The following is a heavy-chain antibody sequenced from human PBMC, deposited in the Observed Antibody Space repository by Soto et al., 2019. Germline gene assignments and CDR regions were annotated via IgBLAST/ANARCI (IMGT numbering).Heavy chain of an antibody. V-gene: IGHV4-59*01. J-gene: IGHJ6*02. D-gene: IGHD5-12*01. CDR3: ARVIGGYDYYYYYGMDV. Sequence: SETLSLTCTVSGGSISSYYCSWIRQPPGKGLEWIGYIYYRGSTNYNPSLKSRVTISVATSKNQFSLKLSSVTAADTAVYYCARVIGGYDYYYYYGMDVWGQGTTVTVSS. CDR2: IYYRGST. CDR1: GGSISSYY.